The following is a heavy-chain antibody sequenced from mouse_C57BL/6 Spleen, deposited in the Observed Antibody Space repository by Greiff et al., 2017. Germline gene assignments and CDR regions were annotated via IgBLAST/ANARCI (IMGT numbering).Heavy chain of an antibody. CDR3: TRGGNYYSPMGY. D-gene: IGHD1-1*01. CDR1: GYTFTDYE. V-gene: IGHV1-15*01. Sequence: VKLQQSGAELVRPGASVTLSCKASGYTFTDYEMHWVKQTPVHGLEWIGAIEPETGGTAYNQKFKGKAILTTDKSSSTAYMGLRRLASEASAVYTYTRGGNYYSPMGYWGQGTSVTVSS. J-gene: IGHJ4*01. CDR2: IEPETGGT.